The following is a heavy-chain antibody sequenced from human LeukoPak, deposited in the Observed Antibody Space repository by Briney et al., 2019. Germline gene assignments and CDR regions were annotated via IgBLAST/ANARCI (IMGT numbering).Heavy chain of an antibody. CDR2: ISGTASDI. CDR1: GFTFSSYN. J-gene: IGHJ4*02. D-gene: IGHD2-21*02. Sequence: GGSLRLSCEASGFTFSSYNMNWVRQAPGKGLEWVASISGTASDIFYADSVKGRFTISRDNTKNSLYLQMNSLRAEDTAFYYCGRRGFDVTHDFDSWGQGTLVTVSS. V-gene: IGHV3-21*01. CDR3: GRRGFDVTHDFDS.